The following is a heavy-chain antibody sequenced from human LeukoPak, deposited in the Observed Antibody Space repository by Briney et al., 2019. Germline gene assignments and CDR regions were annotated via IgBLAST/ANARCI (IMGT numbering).Heavy chain of an antibody. J-gene: IGHJ4*02. CDR3: ARGVYGGNFYFDF. CDR2: IYSGGST. V-gene: IGHV3-66*01. CDR1: GFTVSSNY. D-gene: IGHD4-23*01. Sequence: GGSLRLSCAASGFTVSSNYMSWVRQAPGKGLEWVSVIYSGGSTYYADSVKGRFTISRDNSKNTLFLQMNSLRVEDTAVYYCARGVYGGNFYFDFWGQGTLVTVSS.